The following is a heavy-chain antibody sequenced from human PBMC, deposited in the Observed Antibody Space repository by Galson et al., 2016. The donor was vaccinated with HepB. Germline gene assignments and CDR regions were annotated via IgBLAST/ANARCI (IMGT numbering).Heavy chain of an antibody. Sequence: SLRLSCAASGFIFSNYDMNWVRQAPGKGLEWVSSIRGSGDYTYYADSVKGRFTISRDNSENTLSLQMHSLRIEDTAIYYCTKGRVTGHFNVDDWGQGTLGTVSS. CDR1: GFIFSNYD. J-gene: IGHJ4*02. CDR3: TKGRVTGHFNVDD. V-gene: IGHV3-23*01. CDR2: IRGSGDYT. D-gene: IGHD3-9*01.